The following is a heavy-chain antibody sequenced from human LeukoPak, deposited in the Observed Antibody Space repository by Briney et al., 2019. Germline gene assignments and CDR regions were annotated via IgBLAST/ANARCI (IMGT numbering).Heavy chain of an antibody. CDR1: GFTFSSYA. CDR2: ISGSGGST. CDR3: AKGYNYDSSGYYRYHFDY. V-gene: IGHV3-23*01. J-gene: IGHJ4*02. D-gene: IGHD3-22*01. Sequence: GGSLRLSCAASGFTFSSYAMSWVRQAPGKGLERVSAISGSGGSTYYAGSVKGRFTISRDNSKNTLYLQMNSLRAEDTAVYYCAKGYNYDSSGYYRYHFDYWCQGTLVTVSS.